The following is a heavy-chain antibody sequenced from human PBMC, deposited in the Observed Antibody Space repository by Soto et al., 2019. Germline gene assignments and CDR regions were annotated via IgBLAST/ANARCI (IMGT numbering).Heavy chain of an antibody. D-gene: IGHD6-13*01. CDR1: GYTFTSYY. Sequence: ASVKVSCKASGYTFTSYYMHWVRQAPGQGLEWMGIINPSGGSTSYAQKFQGRVTMTRDTSTSTVYMELGSLRSEDTAVYYCARDVIAAAAPYYYGMDVWGQGTTVTVSS. J-gene: IGHJ6*02. CDR2: INPSGGST. V-gene: IGHV1-46*01. CDR3: ARDVIAAAAPYYYGMDV.